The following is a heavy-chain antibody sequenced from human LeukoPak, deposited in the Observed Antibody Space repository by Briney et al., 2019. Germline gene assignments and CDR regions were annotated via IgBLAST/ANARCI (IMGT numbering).Heavy chain of an antibody. CDR1: GFTFDDYA. Sequence: GGSLRRSCAASGFTFDDYAMHWVRQAPGKGLEWVSGISWNSGSIGYADSVKGRFTISRDNAKNSLYLQMNGLRAEDMALYYCAKDAAGTTRGYYFDYWGQGTLVTVSS. CDR2: ISWNSGSI. D-gene: IGHD6-13*01. J-gene: IGHJ4*02. V-gene: IGHV3-9*03. CDR3: AKDAAGTTRGYYFDY.